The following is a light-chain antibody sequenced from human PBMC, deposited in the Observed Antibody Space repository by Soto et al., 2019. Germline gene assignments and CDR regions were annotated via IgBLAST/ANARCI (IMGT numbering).Light chain of an antibody. J-gene: IGKJ2*01. V-gene: IGKV3-11*01. Sequence: EIVLTQSPATLSLSPGERATLSCRASQSVSTYVAWYQQKPGQAPRLVLYHASNRATGIPARFSGSGSETDFTPTISSLEPEDFAIYYCQQRDNRPYTFGQGTRLDI. CDR1: QSVSTY. CDR3: QQRDNRPYT. CDR2: HAS.